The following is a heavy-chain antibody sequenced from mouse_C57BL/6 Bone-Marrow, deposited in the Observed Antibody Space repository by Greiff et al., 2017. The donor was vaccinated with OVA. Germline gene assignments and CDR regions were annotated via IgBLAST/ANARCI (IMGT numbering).Heavy chain of an antibody. V-gene: IGHV1-82*01. D-gene: IGHD1-1*01. CDR2: IYPGDGDT. J-gene: IGHJ2*01. Sequence: QVQLKQSGPELVKPGASVKISCKASGYAFSSSWMNWVKQRPGKGLEWIGRIYPGDGDTNYNGKFKGKATLTADKSSSTAYMQLSSLTSEDSAVYFCARKGTPYYYGKGYYFDYWGQGTTLTVSS. CDR3: ARKGTPYYYGKGYYFDY. CDR1: GYAFSSSW.